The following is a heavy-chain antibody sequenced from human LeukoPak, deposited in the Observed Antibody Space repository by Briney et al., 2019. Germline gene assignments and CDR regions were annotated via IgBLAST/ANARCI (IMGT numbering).Heavy chain of an antibody. CDR3: ARVDTAMVFLDY. J-gene: IGHJ4*02. Sequence: GSLRLSCAASGFTFSSSAMSWIRQPPGKGLEWIGSIYHSGSTYYNPSLKSRVTISVDTSKNQFSLKLSSVTAADTAVYYCARVDTAMVFLDYWGQGTLVTVSS. CDR1: GFTFSSSAM. D-gene: IGHD5-18*01. V-gene: IGHV4-38-2*01. CDR2: IYHSGST.